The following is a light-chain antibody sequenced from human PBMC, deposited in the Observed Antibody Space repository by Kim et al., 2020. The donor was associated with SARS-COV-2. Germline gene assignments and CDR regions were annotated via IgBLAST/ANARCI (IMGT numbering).Light chain of an antibody. V-gene: IGLV6-57*03. CDR1: SGSIASNY. CDR3: QSYDSSNQV. CDR2: EDN. J-gene: IGLJ3*02. Sequence: NFMLTQPHSVSESPGKTVTISCTRSSGSIASNYVQWYQQRPGSAPTTVIYEDNQRPSGVPDRFSGSIDGSSNSASLTISGLKTEDEADYYCQSYDSSNQVFGGGTQLTVL.